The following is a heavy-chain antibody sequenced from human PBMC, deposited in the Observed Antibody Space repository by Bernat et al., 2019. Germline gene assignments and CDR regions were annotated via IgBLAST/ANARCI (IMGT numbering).Heavy chain of an antibody. CDR1: GGSISSSSYY. V-gene: IGHV4-39*01. J-gene: IGHJ5*02. CDR2: IYYSGST. CDR3: AIRRGFTMVRGVMDWFDP. D-gene: IGHD3-10*01. Sequence: QLQLQESGPGLVKPSETLSLTCTVSGGSISSSSYYWGWIRQPPGKGLEWIGSIYYSGSTYYNPSLKSRVTISVDTSKNQFSLKLSSVTAADTAVYYCAIRRGFTMVRGVMDWFDPWGQGTLVTVSS.